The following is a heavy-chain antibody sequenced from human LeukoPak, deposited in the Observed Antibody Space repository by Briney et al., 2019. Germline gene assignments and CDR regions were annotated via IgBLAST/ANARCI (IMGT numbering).Heavy chain of an antibody. CDR1: GFTFSSYA. CDR3: AKGELGYCSSTSCSKHYFDY. CDR2: VSKDGGIK. V-gene: IGHV3-30-3*01. D-gene: IGHD2-2*01. Sequence: GGSLRLSCAASGFTFSSYAMHWVRQAPGKGPEWVAVVSKDGGIKFYAASLKGRVTISRDNSKNTLYLQMNSLRDDDTAVYHCAKGELGYCSSTSCSKHYFDYWGQGTLVTVSS. J-gene: IGHJ4*02.